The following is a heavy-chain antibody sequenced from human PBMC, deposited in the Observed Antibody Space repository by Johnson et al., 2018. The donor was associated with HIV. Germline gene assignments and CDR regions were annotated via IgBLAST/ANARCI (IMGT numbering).Heavy chain of an antibody. CDR3: AKDRAIAVDDGLDI. D-gene: IGHD6-19*01. Sequence: VQLVESGGGLVQPGGSLRLSCAASGFTFSSYWMSWVRQAPGKGLEWVANIKQGGSEKYFVDSLKGRFIISRDNAKNSLYLQMDSLRVEDTALYYCAKDRAIAVDDGLDIWGQGTMVTVSS. CDR1: GFTFSSYW. V-gene: IGHV3-7*05. CDR2: IKQGGSEK. J-gene: IGHJ3*02.